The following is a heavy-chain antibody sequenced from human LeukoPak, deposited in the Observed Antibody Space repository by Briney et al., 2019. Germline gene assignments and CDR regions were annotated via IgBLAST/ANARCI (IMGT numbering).Heavy chain of an antibody. D-gene: IGHD2/OR15-2a*01. CDR1: GFTFSSYE. CDR2: ISSSGSTM. V-gene: IGHV3-48*03. J-gene: IGHJ4*02. CDR3: ARAFPLDY. Sequence: GGSLRLSCAASGFTFSSYEMNWVRQAPGKELEWVSYISSSGSTMYYADSVKGRFTISRDNAKNSLYLQMNSLRAEDTAVYYCARAFPLDYWGQGTLVTVSS.